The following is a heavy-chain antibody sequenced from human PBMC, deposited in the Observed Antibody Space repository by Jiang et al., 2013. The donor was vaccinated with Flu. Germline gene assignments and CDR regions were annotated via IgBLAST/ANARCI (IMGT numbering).Heavy chain of an antibody. CDR2: INHSGST. Sequence: LLKPSETLSLTCAVSGGSLSGYYWSWIRQPPGRGLEWIGEINHSGSTNYNPSLKSRVTISVDTSKNQISLNLSSVSAADMAVYFCARVRISWFPTIKGSWFDSWGQGTLVTVSS. D-gene: IGHD6-13*01. CDR1: GGSLSGYY. V-gene: IGHV4-34*01. J-gene: IGHJ5*01. CDR3: ARVRISWFPTIKGSWFDS.